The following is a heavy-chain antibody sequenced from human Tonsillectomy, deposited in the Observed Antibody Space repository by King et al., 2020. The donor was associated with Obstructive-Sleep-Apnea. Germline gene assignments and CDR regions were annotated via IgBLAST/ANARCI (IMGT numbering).Heavy chain of an antibody. CDR1: GGSINCGDYS. Sequence: VQLQESGPGLVKPSQTLSLTCTVSGGSINCGDYSCSWIRQHPGKGLEWSGYICYSGSSHYNPSLKSRLPISVDTSKNQFSLRLTSVTAADTAVYYCARNPYSYGFVSWFDPWGQGTLVTVSS. J-gene: IGHJ5*02. CDR2: ICYSGSS. V-gene: IGHV4-31*03. CDR3: ARNPYSYGFVSWFDP. D-gene: IGHD5-18*01.